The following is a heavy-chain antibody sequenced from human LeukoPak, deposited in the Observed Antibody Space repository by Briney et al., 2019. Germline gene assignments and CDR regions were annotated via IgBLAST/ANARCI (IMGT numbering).Heavy chain of an antibody. CDR2: IYITEGT. V-gene: IGHV4-4*07. CDR3: ARSRVRRALADF. D-gene: IGHD3-10*01. J-gene: IGHJ4*02. CDR1: GDSISSYY. Sequence: PSETLSLTCTVSGDSISSYYWNWIRQPAGKGLEWIGRIYITEGTNYNPSLKSRVTMSVDTSKNQFSLKVNSVTAADTAVYYCARSRVRRALADFWGQGTLVTVSS.